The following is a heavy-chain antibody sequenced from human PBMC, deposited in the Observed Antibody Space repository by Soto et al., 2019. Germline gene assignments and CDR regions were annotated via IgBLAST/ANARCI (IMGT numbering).Heavy chain of an antibody. CDR3: ARDKYYYGSGLSLD. V-gene: IGHV3-30-3*01. D-gene: IGHD3-10*01. CDR1: GFTFSSYA. Sequence: QVQLVESGGGVVQPGRSLRLSCAASGFTFSSYAMHWVRQAPGKGLEWVAVISYDGSNKYYADSVKGQFTISRDNSKNTLYLQMNSLRAEDTAVYYCARDKYYYGSGLSLDWGQGTLVTVSS. CDR2: ISYDGSNK. J-gene: IGHJ4*02.